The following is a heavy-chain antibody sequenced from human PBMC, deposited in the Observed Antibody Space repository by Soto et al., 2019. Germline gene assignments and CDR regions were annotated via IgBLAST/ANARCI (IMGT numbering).Heavy chain of an antibody. CDR2: IYYSGST. Sequence: LSLTCTVSGGSISSSSYYWGWIRQPPGKGLEWIGSIYYSGSTYYNPSLKSRVTISVDTSKNQFSLKLSSVTAADTAVYYCARQTYSGSYEYYFDYWGQGTLVTVSS. CDR1: GGSISSSSYY. CDR3: ARQTYSGSYEYYFDY. D-gene: IGHD1-26*01. J-gene: IGHJ4*02. V-gene: IGHV4-39*01.